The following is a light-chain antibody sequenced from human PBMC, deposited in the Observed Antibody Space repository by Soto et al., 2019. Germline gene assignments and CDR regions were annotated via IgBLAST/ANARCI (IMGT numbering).Light chain of an antibody. CDR3: QQTFRTPHT. Sequence: DIQMTQTPATLSAFAGDRVTVTCRASQSVSSWVAWYQEKPGRGPKLLIYDASTWQSGVPSRFSGSGFGTDYTLTISSLQPADFAVYYCQQTFRTPHTFGQGTKLDIK. CDR2: DAS. J-gene: IGKJ2*01. V-gene: IGKV1-39*01. CDR1: QSVSSW.